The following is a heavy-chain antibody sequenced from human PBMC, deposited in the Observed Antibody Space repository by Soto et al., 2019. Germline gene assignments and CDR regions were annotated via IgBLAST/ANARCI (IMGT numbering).Heavy chain of an antibody. Sequence: QVQLQESGPGLVKPSETLSLTCSVSGGSITSHYCSWFRQPPGKGLEWIGYINHSGLTSYNPSLKSRVTMSVDTSKNHFSLKVNSVTAADTALYYCARQGFGQLHGLVDVWGPGTTVTFSS. CDR1: GGSITSHY. CDR2: INHSGLT. J-gene: IGHJ6*02. D-gene: IGHD3-10*01. CDR3: ARQGFGQLHGLVDV. V-gene: IGHV4-59*08.